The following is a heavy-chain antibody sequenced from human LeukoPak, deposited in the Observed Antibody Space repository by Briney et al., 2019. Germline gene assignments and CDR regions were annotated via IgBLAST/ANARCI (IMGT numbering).Heavy chain of an antibody. D-gene: IGHD3-10*01. V-gene: IGHV1-69*13. J-gene: IGHJ4*02. CDR2: IIPIFGTA. CDR1: GGTFSSYA. CDR3: ARDRYYGSGGYYVH. Sequence: GASVKVSCKASGGTFSSYAISWVRQAPGQGLEWMGGIIPIFGTANYAQKFQGRVTITADESTSTAYMELSSLRSEDTAVYYCARDRYYGSGGYYVHWGQGTLVTVSS.